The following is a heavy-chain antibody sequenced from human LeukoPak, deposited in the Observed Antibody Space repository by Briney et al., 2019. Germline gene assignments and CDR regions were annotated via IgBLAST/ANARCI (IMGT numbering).Heavy chain of an antibody. Sequence: ASVKVSCKASGYTFTGYYMHWVRQAPGQGLEWMGWINPNSGGTNYAQKFQGRVTMTRDTSISTAYMELSRLRSDDTAVYYCARDCSSTSCHGYGMDVWGQGTTVTVSS. D-gene: IGHD2-2*01. V-gene: IGHV1-2*02. CDR1: GYTFTGYY. CDR2: INPNSGGT. CDR3: ARDCSSTSCHGYGMDV. J-gene: IGHJ6*02.